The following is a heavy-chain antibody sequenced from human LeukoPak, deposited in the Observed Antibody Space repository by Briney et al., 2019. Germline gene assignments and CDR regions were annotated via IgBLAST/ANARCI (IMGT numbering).Heavy chain of an antibody. CDR3: ASHCSSTSCPDY. J-gene: IGHJ4*02. CDR2: IWYDGSNK. D-gene: IGHD2-2*01. CDR1: GFTFISYG. Sequence: GWSLTLSCAASGFTFISYGMHGVRQAAAKELEWVAVIWYDGSNKYYADSVKGRFTISRDNYKNTLYLQMNSLRAEDTAVYYCASHCSSTSCPDYWGQGTLVTVSS. V-gene: IGHV3-33*01.